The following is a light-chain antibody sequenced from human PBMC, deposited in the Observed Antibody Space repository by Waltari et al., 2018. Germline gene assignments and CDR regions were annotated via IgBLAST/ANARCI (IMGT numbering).Light chain of an antibody. CDR2: GAS. CDR1: QDISTY. J-gene: IGKJ1*01. Sequence: DIQLTQSPSFLSASVGDRVTITCRASQDISTYLAWYQQKPGKAPKLLISGASTLQSGVPSTFSGSGSGTEFTLTISSLQPEDFATYYCQLLNSYPSFGQGTKVEIK. CDR3: QLLNSYPS. V-gene: IGKV1-9*01.